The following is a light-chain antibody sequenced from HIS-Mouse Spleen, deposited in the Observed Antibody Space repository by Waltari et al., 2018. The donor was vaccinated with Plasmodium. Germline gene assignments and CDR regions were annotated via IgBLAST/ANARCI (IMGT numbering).Light chain of an antibody. CDR2: GKN. CDR3: NSRDSSGNHQV. CDR1: SLRSYY. J-gene: IGLJ3*02. Sequence: SSELTQDPAVSVALGQTVRLTCLGDSLRSYYASWYQQKPGQAPVLVIYGKNNRHSGIPDRFSGSSSGNTASLTITGAQAEDEADYYCNSRDSSGNHQVFGGGTKLTVL. V-gene: IGLV3-19*01.